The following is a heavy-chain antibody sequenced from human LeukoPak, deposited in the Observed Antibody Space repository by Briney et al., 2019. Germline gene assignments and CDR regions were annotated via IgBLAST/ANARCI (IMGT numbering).Heavy chain of an antibody. CDR3: AKNRYPIAAAGDTLDY. D-gene: IGHD6-13*01. CDR1: GFTFSSYA. J-gene: IGHJ4*02. V-gene: IGHV3-23*01. CDR2: ISGSGGST. Sequence: GGSLRLSCAASGFTFSSYAMSWVRQAPGKGLEWVSAISGSGGSTYYADSVKGRFTISRDNSKNTLYLQMNSLRAEDTAVYYCAKNRYPIAAAGDTLDYWGQGTLVTVSS.